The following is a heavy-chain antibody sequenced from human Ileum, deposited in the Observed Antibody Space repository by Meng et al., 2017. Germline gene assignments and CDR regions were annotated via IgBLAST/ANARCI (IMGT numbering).Heavy chain of an antibody. V-gene: IGHV3-43*01. Sequence: GGSLRLSCAVSGLTFADYAMHWVRQIPGKGLEWVSLITSDGGATYYADSVRGRFTISRDNSKSSLYLHMISLTTEDTSLYFCGRGGVQIWQDPLTYWGPGTPVTVSS. J-gene: IGHJ4*02. D-gene: IGHD3-10*01. CDR3: GRGGVQIWQDPLTY. CDR1: GLTFADYA. CDR2: ITSDGGAT.